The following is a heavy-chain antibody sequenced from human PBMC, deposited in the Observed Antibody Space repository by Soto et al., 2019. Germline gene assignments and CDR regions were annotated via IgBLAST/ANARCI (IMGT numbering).Heavy chain of an antibody. Sequence: GGSLRLSCAASGFTFSSYSMHWVRQAPGKGLEWVAVISYDGSNKYYADSVKGRFTISRDNSKNTLYLQMNSLRAEDTAVYYCAKDPKIYSSSPRYFDYWGQGTLVTVSS. D-gene: IGHD6-6*01. CDR3: AKDPKIYSSSPRYFDY. CDR1: GFTFSSYS. J-gene: IGHJ4*02. V-gene: IGHV3-30*18. CDR2: ISYDGSNK.